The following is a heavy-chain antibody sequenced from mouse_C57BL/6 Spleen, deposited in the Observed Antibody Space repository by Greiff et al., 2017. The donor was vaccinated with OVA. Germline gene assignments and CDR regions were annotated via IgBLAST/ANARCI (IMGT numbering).Heavy chain of an antibody. V-gene: IGHV3-8*01. CDR3: ARWDYDRWYFDV. J-gene: IGHJ1*03. CDR2: ISYSGST. CDR1: GYSITSDY. Sequence: DVKLQESGPGLAKPSQTLSLTCSVTGYSITSDYWNWIRKFPGNKLEYMGYISYSGSTYYNPSLKSRISITRGTSKNQDYLQLNSVTTEDTATDYCARWDYDRWYFDVWGTGTTVTVSS. D-gene: IGHD2-4*01.